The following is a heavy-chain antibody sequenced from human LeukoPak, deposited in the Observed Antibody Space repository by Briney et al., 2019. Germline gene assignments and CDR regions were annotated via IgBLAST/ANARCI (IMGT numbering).Heavy chain of an antibody. CDR3: ARDPYSGTYGDTYYYYMDV. Sequence: GGSLRLSCAASGFTVSNKYMTWVRQAPGKGLEWVSSITSSSTYTFYADSVKGRFTISRDNARNSLYLQMNSLRAEDTAVYYCARDPYSGTYGDTYYYYMDVWGKGTTVTISS. J-gene: IGHJ6*03. V-gene: IGHV3-21*01. CDR1: GFTVSNKY. CDR2: ITSSSTYT. D-gene: IGHD1-26*01.